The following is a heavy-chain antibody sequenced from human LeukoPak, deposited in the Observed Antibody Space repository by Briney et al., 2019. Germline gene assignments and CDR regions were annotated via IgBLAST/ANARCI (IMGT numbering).Heavy chain of an antibody. CDR2: IYTSGST. V-gene: IGHV4-4*07. Sequence: PSETLSLTCTVSGGSISSYYWSWIRQPAGKGLEWIGRIYTSGSTNYNPSLKSRDTMSVDTSKNQFSLKLSSVTAADTAVYYCARDRRQLAYNWFDPWGQGTLVTVSS. CDR1: GGSISSYY. CDR3: ARDRRQLAYNWFDP. D-gene: IGHD6-13*01. J-gene: IGHJ5*02.